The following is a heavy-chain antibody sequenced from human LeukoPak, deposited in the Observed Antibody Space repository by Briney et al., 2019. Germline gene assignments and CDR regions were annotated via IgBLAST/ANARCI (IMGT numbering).Heavy chain of an antibody. CDR1: GYTFTSYG. V-gene: IGHV1-8*03. D-gene: IGHD5-18*01. Sequence: ASVKVSCKASGYTFTSYGISWVRQATGQGLEWMGWMNPNSGNTGYAQKFQGRVTITRNTSISTAYMELSSLRSEDTAVYYCARGGGIQLWLNYYYMDVWGKGTTVTVSS. CDR2: MNPNSGNT. J-gene: IGHJ6*03. CDR3: ARGGGIQLWLNYYYMDV.